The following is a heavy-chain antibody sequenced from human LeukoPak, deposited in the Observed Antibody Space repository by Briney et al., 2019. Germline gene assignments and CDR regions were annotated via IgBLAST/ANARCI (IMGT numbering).Heavy chain of an antibody. J-gene: IGHJ4*02. D-gene: IGHD5-24*01. V-gene: IGHV3-30*03. CDR3: AREFGHNRWYFDY. CDR2: VSADGRTQ. CDR1: GFTFRTYS. Sequence: PGGSLRLSCAASGFTFRTYSIHWVRQAPGKGLEWVTVVSADGRTQLYSDSVKGRFTISRDNSLNTLHLQMNSLRTEDTAVYYGAREFGHNRWYFDYWGQGALVTASS.